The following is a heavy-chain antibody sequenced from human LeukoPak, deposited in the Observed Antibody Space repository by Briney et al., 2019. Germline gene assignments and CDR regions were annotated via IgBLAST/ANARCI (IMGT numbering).Heavy chain of an antibody. CDR2: IYYSGST. CDR1: GGSISSYY. Sequence: SETLSLTCTVSGGSISSYYWSWIRQPPGKGLEWIGYIYYSGSTNYNPSLKSRVTISVDTSKNQFSLKLSSVTAADTAVYYCARTATYYYDSSGYPVSDPLPDYWGQGTLVTVSS. CDR3: ARTATYYYDSSGYPVSDPLPDY. J-gene: IGHJ4*02. D-gene: IGHD3-22*01. V-gene: IGHV4-59*12.